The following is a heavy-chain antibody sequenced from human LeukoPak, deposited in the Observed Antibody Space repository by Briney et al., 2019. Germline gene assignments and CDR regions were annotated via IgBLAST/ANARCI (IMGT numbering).Heavy chain of an antibody. CDR1: GYTFISNN. CDR2: INVGNGDT. V-gene: IGHV1-3*01. CDR3: ARWNYGMDV. Sequence: AASVKVSCKASGYTFISNNMNWVRQAPGQRLEWMGWINVGNGDTKYSQKFQGRVTITRDTSASTGYMELSSLRSEDTAVYYCARWNYGMDVWGKGTTITVSS. J-gene: IGHJ6*04. D-gene: IGHD1-1*01.